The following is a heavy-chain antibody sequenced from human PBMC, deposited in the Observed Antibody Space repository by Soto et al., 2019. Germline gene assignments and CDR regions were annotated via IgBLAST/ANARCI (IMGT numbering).Heavy chain of an antibody. CDR1: GGSFSGYY. V-gene: IGHV4-34*01. Sequence: PSETLSLTCAVYGGSFSGYYWSWIRQPPGKGLEWIGEINHSGSTNYNPSLKSRVTISVDTSKNQFSLTLSSVTAADTAVYYCARDRLRYGGSVSYRQPLDYWGQGTLVTVSS. J-gene: IGHJ4*02. CDR2: INHSGST. CDR3: ARDRLRYGGSVSYRQPLDY. D-gene: IGHD3-10*01.